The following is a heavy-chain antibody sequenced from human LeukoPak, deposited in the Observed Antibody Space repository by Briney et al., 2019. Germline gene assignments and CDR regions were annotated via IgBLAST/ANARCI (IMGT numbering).Heavy chain of an antibody. D-gene: IGHD2-2*01. CDR1: GFTFSDYY. CDR2: ISSSGSTI. J-gene: IGHJ4*02. Sequence: GGSLRLSCAASGFTFSDYYMSWIRQAPGKGLEWVSYISSSGSTIYYADSVKGRFTISRDNAKKSLFLQMNSLRAEDTAVYYCARDKVAAAPGDYWGQGTLVTVSS. V-gene: IGHV3-11*04. CDR3: ARDKVAAAPGDY.